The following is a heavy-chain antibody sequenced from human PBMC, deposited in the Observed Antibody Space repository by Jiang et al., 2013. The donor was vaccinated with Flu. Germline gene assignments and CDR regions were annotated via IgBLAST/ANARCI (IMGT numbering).Heavy chain of an antibody. J-gene: IGHJ3*02. V-gene: IGHV1-18*01. CDR3: ARRSMVREGVSPGAFDI. Sequence: AYNGNTNYAQKXQGRVTMTTDTSTSTAYMELRSLRSDDTAVYYCARRSMVREGVSPGAFDIWGQGTMVTVSS. D-gene: IGHD3-10*01. CDR2: AYNGNT.